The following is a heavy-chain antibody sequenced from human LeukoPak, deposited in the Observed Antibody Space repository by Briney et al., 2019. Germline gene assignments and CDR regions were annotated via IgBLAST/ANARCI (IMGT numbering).Heavy chain of an antibody. CDR3: ARGVYIAAAQYGY. Sequence: PPRTRSLTSPFPVAPTRVYTGGWIRKPPGRGRGGIGYIYYSGTTNYNPSLESRVTIPVDTSKNQFSLKLSSVTAADTAVYYCARGVYIAAAQYGYWGQGTLVTVSS. CDR1: VAPTRVYT. CDR2: IYYSGTT. V-gene: IGHV4-59*13. D-gene: IGHD6-13*01. J-gene: IGHJ4*02.